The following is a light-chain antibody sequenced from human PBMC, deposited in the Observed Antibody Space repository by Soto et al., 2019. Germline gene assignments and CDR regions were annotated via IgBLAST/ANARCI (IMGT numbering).Light chain of an antibody. V-gene: IGKV1D-13*01. Sequence: IQITQSPSTLSASVGARVTITCRASQGISSALAWYQQKPGKAPKLLIYDASSLESGVPSRFSGSGSGTDFTLTISSLQPEDFATYYCQQFNNYPHTFGQGTRLEIK. CDR3: QQFNNYPHT. CDR2: DAS. J-gene: IGKJ5*01. CDR1: QGISSA.